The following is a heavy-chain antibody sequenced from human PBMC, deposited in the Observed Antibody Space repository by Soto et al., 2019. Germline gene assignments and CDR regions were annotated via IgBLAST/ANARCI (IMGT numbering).Heavy chain of an antibody. Sequence: SETLSLTCSVSSGSISSGLYYWGWIRQPPGKGLEWIGTIYSTVSTHYNPSLKSRVTISVDTSKNQFSLKLNSVTAADTAVYYCARLPYYDTPPVTFDIWGQGAMVTVSS. J-gene: IGHJ3*02. D-gene: IGHD3-22*01. V-gene: IGHV4-39*01. CDR2: IYSTVST. CDR3: ARLPYYDTPPVTFDI. CDR1: SGSISSGLYY.